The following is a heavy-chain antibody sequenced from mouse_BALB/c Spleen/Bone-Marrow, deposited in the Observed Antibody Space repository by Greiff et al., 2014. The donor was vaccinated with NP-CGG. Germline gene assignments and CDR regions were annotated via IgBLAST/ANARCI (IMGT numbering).Heavy chain of an antibody. V-gene: IGHV3-8*02. Sequence: EVQLQQSGPSLVKPSQTLSLTCSVTGDSITSGYWNWIRKFPGNKLEYMGYISYSGSTYYNPSLQSRISITRDTSKNQYYLQLNSVTTEDTATYYCARGGGSSYNYAMDYWGQGTSVTVSS. CDR1: GDSITSGY. CDR3: ARGGGSSYNYAMDY. CDR2: ISYSGST. D-gene: IGHD1-1*01. J-gene: IGHJ4*01.